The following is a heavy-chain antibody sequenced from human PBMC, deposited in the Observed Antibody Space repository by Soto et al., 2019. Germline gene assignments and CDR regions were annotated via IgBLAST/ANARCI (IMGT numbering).Heavy chain of an antibody. J-gene: IGHJ3*01. CDR2: ISGSGGGT. V-gene: IGHV3-23*04. CDR1: KFTFSAYA. D-gene: IGHD4-17*01. Sequence: EVQVVESGGGLVQPGGSLRLSCATSKFTFSAYAMTWVRQAPGEGLEWVSSISGSGGGTSYADSVKGRFSISRDNSKNTLYLRMNSLGVEDTAVYYCTREPNGDHIGAFDFWGQGIVVTVSS. CDR3: TREPNGDHIGAFDF.